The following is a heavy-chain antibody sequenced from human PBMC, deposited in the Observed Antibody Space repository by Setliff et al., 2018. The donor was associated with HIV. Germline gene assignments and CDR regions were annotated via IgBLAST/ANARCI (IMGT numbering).Heavy chain of an antibody. CDR1: GFTFSSYW. CDR3: TTENDPKRRGSISPFDI. Sequence: AGGSLRLSCAASGFTFSSYWMHWVRQAPGKGLVWVSRINSDGSSTSYADSVKGRFTISRDNAKNTLYLQMNNLKTEDTAVYFCTTENDPKRRGSISPFDIWGQGTMVTVSS. D-gene: IGHD3-3*01. J-gene: IGHJ3*02. V-gene: IGHV3-74*01. CDR2: INSDGSST.